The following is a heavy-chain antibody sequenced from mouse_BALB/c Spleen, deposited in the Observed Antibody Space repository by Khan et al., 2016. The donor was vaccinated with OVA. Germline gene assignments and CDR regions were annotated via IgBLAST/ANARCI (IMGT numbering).Heavy chain of an antibody. CDR1: GYTFTSYS. D-gene: IGHD2-1*01. J-gene: IGHJ3*01. CDR3: ARSDDGNFAY. CDR2: FISYGYYT. Sequence: EVQLVESGGGLVKPGGSLKLSCAASGYTFTSYSMSYFLQPPPVNLVGVATFISYGYYTNYHPNVKGRFTISRDTAKNTLYLQMSSLSSEDTAIYYCARSDDGNFAYWGQGTLVTVSA. V-gene: IGHV5-9-3*01.